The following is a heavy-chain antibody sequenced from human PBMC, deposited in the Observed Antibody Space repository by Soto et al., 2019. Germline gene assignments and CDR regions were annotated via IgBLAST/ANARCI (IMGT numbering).Heavy chain of an antibody. CDR1: GFTFSSYA. J-gene: IGHJ4*02. Sequence: QVQLVESGGGVVQPGRSLRLSCAASGFTFSSYAMHWVGQAPGKGLEWVAVISYDGSNKYYADSVKGRFTISRDNSKNTLYLQMNSLRAEDTAVYYCARDHILYYDSSGPTYYFDYWGQGTLVTVSS. CDR3: ARDHILYYDSSGPTYYFDY. CDR2: ISYDGSNK. V-gene: IGHV3-30-3*01. D-gene: IGHD3-22*01.